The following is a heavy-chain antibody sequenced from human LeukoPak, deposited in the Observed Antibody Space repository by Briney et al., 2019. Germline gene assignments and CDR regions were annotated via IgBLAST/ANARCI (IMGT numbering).Heavy chain of an antibody. J-gene: IGHJ6*02. D-gene: IGHD3-3*01. CDR2: IYYSGST. V-gene: IGHV4-61*01. CDR1: GGSVSSGSYY. CDR3: ARGPYYEFWSGYYFDPYYYYGMDV. Sequence: SETLSLTCTVSGGSVSSGSYYWSWIRQPPGKGLEWIGYIYYSGSTNYNPSLKSRVTISVDTSKDQFSLKLSSVTAADTAVYYCARGPYYEFWSGYYFDPYYYYGMDVWGQGTTVTVSS.